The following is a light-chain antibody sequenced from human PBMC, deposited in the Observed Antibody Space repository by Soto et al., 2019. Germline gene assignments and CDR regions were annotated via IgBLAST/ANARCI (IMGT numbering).Light chain of an antibody. J-gene: IGKJ1*01. CDR2: GAS. CDR1: QSVSSN. V-gene: IGKV3-20*01. Sequence: IVMTQSPATLSVSPGDRATLSCRASQSVSSNLAWYQRKPGQAPRLLIYGASSRATGIPDRFSGSGSGTDFTLTISRLEPEDFAVYYCQQYGSSQWTFGQGTKVDNK. CDR3: QQYGSSQWT.